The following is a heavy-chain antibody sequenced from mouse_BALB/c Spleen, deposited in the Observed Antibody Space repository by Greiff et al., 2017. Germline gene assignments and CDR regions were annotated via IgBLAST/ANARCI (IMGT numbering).Heavy chain of an antibody. V-gene: IGHV5-17*02. J-gene: IGHJ4*01. CDR2: ISSGSSTI. Sequence: EEQLVESGGGLVQPGGSRKLSCAASGFTFSSFGMHWVRQAPEKGLEWVAYISSGSSTIYYADTVKGRFTISRDNPKNTLFLQMTSLRSEDTAMYYCARSGKGAMDYWGQGTSVTVSS. CDR3: ARSGKGAMDY. CDR1: GFTFSSFG.